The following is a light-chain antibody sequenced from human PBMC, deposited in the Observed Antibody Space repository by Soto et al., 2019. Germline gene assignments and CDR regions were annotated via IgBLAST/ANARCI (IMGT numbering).Light chain of an antibody. CDR3: LQYNTFPHP. V-gene: IGKV1-5*01. CDR2: DAT. CDR1: QMIARW. J-gene: IGKJ2*01. Sequence: IQMTQSPSTLSASVGDTVTLTCRSSQMIARWLAWYQQKPGTAPRLIIYDATSLQSGVPSRFSASASGTDFTLTISSLHPDDFATYYCLQYNTFPHPFGQGTKVDIK.